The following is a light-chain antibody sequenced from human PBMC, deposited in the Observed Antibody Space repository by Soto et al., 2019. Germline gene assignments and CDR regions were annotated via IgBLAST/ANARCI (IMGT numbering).Light chain of an antibody. CDR3: PQYGRAPLLVT. Sequence: EMVLTQSPGTLSLSPGERATLSCRASHSITSNFLAGYQQKPVHAPRLLIYGASTRAAGDPDRFSGSGSRTEFTRTITGLEPEDFAVYDCPQYGRAPLLVTFAHGSKLGV. CDR2: GAS. CDR1: HSITSNF. J-gene: IGKJ2*01. V-gene: IGKV3-20*01.